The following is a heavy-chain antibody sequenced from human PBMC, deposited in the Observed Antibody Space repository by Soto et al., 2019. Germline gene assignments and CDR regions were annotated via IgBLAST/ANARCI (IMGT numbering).Heavy chain of an antibody. Sequence: QVQLVQSGAEVKKPGSSVKVSCKASGGTFSSYTISWVRQAPGQGLEWMGRIIPILGIANYAQKFQGRVTITADKSTSTAYVELSSLRSEDTAVYYCARGLTTGTNYFDYWGQGTLVTVSS. CDR1: GGTFSSYT. V-gene: IGHV1-69*02. J-gene: IGHJ4*02. CDR2: IIPILGIA. D-gene: IGHD1-1*01. CDR3: ARGLTTGTNYFDY.